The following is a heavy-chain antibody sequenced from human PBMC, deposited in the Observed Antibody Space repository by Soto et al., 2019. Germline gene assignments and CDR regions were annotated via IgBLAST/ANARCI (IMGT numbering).Heavy chain of an antibody. CDR1: GGSISSYY. V-gene: IGHV4-59*01. J-gene: IGHJ4*02. CDR2: IYYSGST. CDR3: ARSTTDLYYDILIGGY. D-gene: IGHD3-9*01. Sequence: SETLSLTCTVSGGSISSYYWSWIRQPPGKGLEWIGYIYYSGSTNYNPSLKSRLTISVDTSKNQFSLKLSSVTAADTAVYYCARSTTDLYYDILIGGYWGQGTLVTVSS.